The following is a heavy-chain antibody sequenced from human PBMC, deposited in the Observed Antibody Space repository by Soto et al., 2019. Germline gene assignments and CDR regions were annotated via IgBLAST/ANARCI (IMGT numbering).Heavy chain of an antibody. V-gene: IGHV4-39*01. D-gene: IGHD3-22*01. CDR2: IYHSGST. Sequence: SETLSLTCTVSGGSISSSIYFWGWIRQPPGKGLEWIGSIYHSGSTSDNPSLRSRVTISVDTSKNQFSLKLSSVTAADTAVYFCARHAGYSSGRRWFDPWGQGTLVTVSS. CDR3: ARHAGYSSGRRWFDP. J-gene: IGHJ5*02. CDR1: GGSISSSIYF.